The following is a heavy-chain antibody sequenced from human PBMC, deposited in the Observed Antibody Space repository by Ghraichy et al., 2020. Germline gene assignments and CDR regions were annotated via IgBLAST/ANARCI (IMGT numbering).Heavy chain of an antibody. CDR1: GFTFNTYS. V-gene: IGHV3-48*02. D-gene: IGHD6-19*01. J-gene: IGHJ4*02. CDR3: ARDGYSSGWYNYYFDY. CDR2: ISSSSTTI. Sequence: GGSLRLSCTASGFTFNTYSMNWVRQAPGKGLEWVSYISSSSTTIYYADSVKGRFTISRDNAKNSLYLQMNSLRDEDTAVYYCARDGYSSGWYNYYFDYWGQGTLVTVSS.